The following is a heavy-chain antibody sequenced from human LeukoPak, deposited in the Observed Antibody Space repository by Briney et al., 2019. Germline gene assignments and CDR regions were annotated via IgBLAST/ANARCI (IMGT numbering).Heavy chain of an antibody. J-gene: IGHJ1*01. CDR3: ARHLRGYQALVNFQH. Sequence: GDSLQVSCKGSGYSFTSYWIGWVRQMPGKGLEWMGIIYPGDSDTRYSPSFQGQVTISADKSISTAYLQWSSLKASDTAMYYCARHLRGYQALVNFQHWGQGTLVTVSS. D-gene: IGHD3-22*01. CDR2: IYPGDSDT. CDR1: GYSFTSYW. V-gene: IGHV5-51*01.